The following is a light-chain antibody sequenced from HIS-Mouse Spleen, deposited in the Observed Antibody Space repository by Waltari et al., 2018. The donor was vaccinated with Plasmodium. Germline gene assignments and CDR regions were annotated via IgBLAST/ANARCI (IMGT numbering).Light chain of an antibody. V-gene: IGLV3-10*01. Sequence: SYELTQPPSVSVSPGHTARITCSGYALPKKYAYWSQQKSGQAPVLVIYEESKAPPGIPERFSGSSSGTMATLTISGAQVEDEADYYCYSTDSSGNHRVFGGGTKLTVL. CDR3: YSTDSSGNHRV. CDR1: ALPKKY. CDR2: EES. J-gene: IGLJ3*02.